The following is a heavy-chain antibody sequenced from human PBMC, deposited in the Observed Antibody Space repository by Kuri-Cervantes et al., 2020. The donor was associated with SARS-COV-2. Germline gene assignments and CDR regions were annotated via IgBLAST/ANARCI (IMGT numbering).Heavy chain of an antibody. V-gene: IGHV3-64*02. CDR3: ARYPFDY. CDR1: GFTFSSYA. Sequence: GESLKISCAASGFTFSSYAMHWVRQAPGKGLEYVSAISSNGGSTYYADSVKGRFTISRDNSKNTLYLQMGSLRAEDMAVYYCARYPFDYWGQGTLVTDSS. J-gene: IGHJ4*02. D-gene: IGHD2-2*01. CDR2: ISSNGGST.